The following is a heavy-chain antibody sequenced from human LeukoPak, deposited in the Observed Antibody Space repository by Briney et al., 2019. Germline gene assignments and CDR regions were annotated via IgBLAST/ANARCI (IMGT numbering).Heavy chain of an antibody. V-gene: IGHV3-53*01. J-gene: IGHJ6*03. D-gene: IGHD3-10*01. CDR1: GFTVSSNY. CDR3: ARHGSITMVRGRLRYYYMDV. Sequence: GGSLRLSCAASGFTVSSNYMSWVRQAPGKGLEWVSVIYSGGSTYYADSVKGRFTISRDNSKNTLYLQMNSLRAEDTAVYYCARHGSITMVRGRLRYYYMDVWGKGTTVTISS. CDR2: IYSGGST.